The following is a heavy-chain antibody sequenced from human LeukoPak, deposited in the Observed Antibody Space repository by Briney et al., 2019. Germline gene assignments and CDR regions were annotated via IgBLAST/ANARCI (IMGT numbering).Heavy chain of an antibody. Sequence: PSETLSLTCAVYGGSFSGYYWSWIRQPPGKGLEWIGEINHSGSTNYNPSLKSRVTISVDTSKNQFSLKLSSVTAADTAVYYCARRRMRDIVATILSAWFDPWGQGTLVTVSS. D-gene: IGHD5-12*01. CDR3: ARRRMRDIVATILSAWFDP. CDR2: INHSGST. J-gene: IGHJ5*02. V-gene: IGHV4-34*01. CDR1: GGSFSGYY.